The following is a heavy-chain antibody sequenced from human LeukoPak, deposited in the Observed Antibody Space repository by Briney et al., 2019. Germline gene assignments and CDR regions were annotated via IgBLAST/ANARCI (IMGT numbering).Heavy chain of an antibody. J-gene: IGHJ1*01. V-gene: IGHV1-2*02. CDR3: AHSINSSSFYFQH. D-gene: IGHD6-6*01. Sequence: ASVKVSCKASGYTFTGYYMHWVRQAPGQGLEWMGWINPNSGGTNYAQKFRGRVTMTRDTSISTAYMELSRLRSDDTAVYYCAHSINSSSFYFQHWGQGTLVTVSS. CDR1: GYTFTGYY. CDR2: INPNSGGT.